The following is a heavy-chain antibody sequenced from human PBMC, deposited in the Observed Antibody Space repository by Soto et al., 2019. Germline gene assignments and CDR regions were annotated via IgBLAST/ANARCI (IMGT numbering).Heavy chain of an antibody. CDR3: ARVGRTVCRRNSCFGFYYYYGMDV. CDR1: GGSFGGYY. J-gene: IGHJ6*02. V-gene: IGHV4-34*01. CDR2: INHSGST. D-gene: IGHD2-2*01. Sequence: AETLSLTSAVYGGSFGGYYWSWIRQPTGKGLEWSGEINHSGSTNYNPSLKSRVTISVDTSKNQFSLKLSSVTAADTAVYYCARVGRTVCRRNSCFGFYYYYGMDVWGQGTTVTVS.